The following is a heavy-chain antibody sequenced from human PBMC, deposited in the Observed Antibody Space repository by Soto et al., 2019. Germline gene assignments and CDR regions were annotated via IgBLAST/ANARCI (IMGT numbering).Heavy chain of an antibody. CDR2: IYYSGST. J-gene: IGHJ5*01. V-gene: IGHV4-59*01. CDR1: GGSISSYY. Sequence: QVQLQESGPGLVKPSETLSLTCTVSGGSISSYYWSWIRQPPGKGLEWIGYIYYSGSTNYNPSLKSRVTISVDTSNNQFSLKLSSVTAADTAVYYCARARYCSTTSCYTHWFDSWGQGTLVTVSS. CDR3: ARARYCSTTSCYTHWFDS. D-gene: IGHD2-2*02.